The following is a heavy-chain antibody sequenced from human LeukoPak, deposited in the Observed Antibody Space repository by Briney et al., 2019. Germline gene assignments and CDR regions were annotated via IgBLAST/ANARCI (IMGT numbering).Heavy chain of an antibody. CDR3: AKGSDYGDFLFDY. J-gene: IGHJ4*02. D-gene: IGHD4-17*01. CDR1: GFTFSSYA. V-gene: IGHV3-23*01. CDR2: ISGSGGST. Sequence: GGSLRLSCAASGFTFSSYAMSWVRQAPGKGLEWVSAISGSGGSTYYADSVKGRFTVSRDNSKNTLYLQMNSLRAEDTAVYYCAKGSDYGDFLFDYWGQGTLVTVSS.